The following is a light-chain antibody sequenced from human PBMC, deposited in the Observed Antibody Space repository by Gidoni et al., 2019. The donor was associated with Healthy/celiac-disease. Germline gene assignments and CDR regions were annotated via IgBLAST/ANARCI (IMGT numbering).Light chain of an antibody. CDR1: TCVSSN. J-gene: IGKJ4*01. Sequence: EIAMTQSPATRSVSPGERATLSCRARTCVSSNLAWYQQKPGQAPRLLHYGASPRATGIPARFSGSGSGTEFTLTISSLQSEDFAFYYCQQYNNWPPVTFGGXTKVEIK. CDR2: GAS. CDR3: QQYNNWPPVT. V-gene: IGKV3-15*01.